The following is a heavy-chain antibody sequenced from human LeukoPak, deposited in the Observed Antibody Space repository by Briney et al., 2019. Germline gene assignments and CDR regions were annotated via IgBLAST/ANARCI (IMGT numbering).Heavy chain of an antibody. Sequence: GASVKVSCKASGYTFTSYGISWVRQAPGQGLEWMGWISAYNGNTNYAQKLQGRVTMTTDTSTSTAYMELRSLRSDDTAVYYCARGADYYDSSGYYVYWGQGTLVTVSS. CDR1: GYTFTSYG. D-gene: IGHD3-22*01. CDR3: ARGADYYDSSGYYVY. CDR2: ISAYNGNT. V-gene: IGHV1-18*01. J-gene: IGHJ4*02.